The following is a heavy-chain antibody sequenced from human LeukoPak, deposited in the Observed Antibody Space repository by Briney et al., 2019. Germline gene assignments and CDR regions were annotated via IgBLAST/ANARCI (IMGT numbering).Heavy chain of an antibody. CDR2: INPSGGST. Sequence: GASVKVSCKASGYTFTNNFVHWVRQAPGQGLEWMGIINPSGGSTTYAQKFQGRVTMTRDTSTSTVYMELSSLRSEDTAVYYCARDLQTAYQYYFDYWGQGTLVTVSS. CDR3: ARDLQTAYQYYFDY. CDR1: GYTFTNNF. V-gene: IGHV1-46*01. J-gene: IGHJ4*02. D-gene: IGHD2-21*02.